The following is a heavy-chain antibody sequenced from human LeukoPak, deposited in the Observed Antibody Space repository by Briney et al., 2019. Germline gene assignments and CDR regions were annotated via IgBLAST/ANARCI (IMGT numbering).Heavy chain of an antibody. V-gene: IGHV3-74*01. CDR1: GFTFSSYW. CDR3: ARDHRGSGSRYYYYYMDV. CDR2: INSDGGST. Sequence: GGSLRLSCAASGFTFSSYWMHWVRHAPGKGLVWVSRINSDGGSTSYADSVKGRFTISRDNAKNTLYLQMNSLRAEDTAVYYCARDHRGSGSRYYYYYMDVWGKGTTVTISS. D-gene: IGHD3-10*01. J-gene: IGHJ6*03.